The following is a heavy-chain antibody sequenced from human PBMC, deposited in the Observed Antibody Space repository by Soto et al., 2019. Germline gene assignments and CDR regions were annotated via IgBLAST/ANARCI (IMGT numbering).Heavy chain of an antibody. V-gene: IGHV3-48*03. CDR3: ARGLYYGMDV. CDR1: GFTFSSYE. D-gene: IGHD3-16*01. CDR2: ISSSGSTI. Sequence: EVQLVESGGGLVQPGGSLRLSCAASGFTFSSYEMNWVRQAPGKGLEWVSYISSSGSTIYYADSVKGRFTISRDNAKKSLYLQMNSLRAEDTAVYYCARGLYYGMDVWGQGTTVTVSS. J-gene: IGHJ6*02.